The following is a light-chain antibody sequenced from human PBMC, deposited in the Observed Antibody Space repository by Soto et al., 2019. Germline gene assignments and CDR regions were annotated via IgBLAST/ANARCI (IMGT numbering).Light chain of an antibody. J-gene: IGKJ4*01. CDR2: DAS. CDR3: QQRSNWPGT. V-gene: IGKV3-11*01. CDR1: QSVSSY. Sequence: EIVLTQSPATLSLSPGERATLSCRASQSVSSYLAWYQQKPGQAPRLLIYDASNRATGITARFSGSGSGTDFTLTISSLEPEDFAVYYCQQRSNWPGTFGRGTKVDSK.